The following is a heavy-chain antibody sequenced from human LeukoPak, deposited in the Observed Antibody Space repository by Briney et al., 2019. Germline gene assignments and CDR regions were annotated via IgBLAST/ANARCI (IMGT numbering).Heavy chain of an antibody. J-gene: IGHJ4*02. CDR3: ARSRHSYDSSGFPHY. Sequence: PGGSLRLSCAASGFNFDDYVMSWVRQAPGKGLDWVSGINWNGGSRGYADSVKGRFTISRDNAKNSLYLQMNSLRAEDTALYYCARSRHSYDSSGFPHYWGQGTLVTVSS. D-gene: IGHD3-22*01. CDR2: INWNGGSR. V-gene: IGHV3-20*04. CDR1: GFNFDDYV.